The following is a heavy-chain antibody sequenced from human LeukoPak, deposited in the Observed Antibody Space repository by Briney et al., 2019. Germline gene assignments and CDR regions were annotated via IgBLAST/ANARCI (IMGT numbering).Heavy chain of an antibody. CDR3: AKDNYYGSGSIYYYYGMDV. Sequence: GGSLRLSCAASGFTFSSYAMSWVRQAPGKGLEWVSAISGSGGSTYYADSVKGRFTISRDNYKNTLYLQMNSLRAEDTAVYYCAKDNYYGSGSIYYYYGMDVWGQGTTVTVSS. V-gene: IGHV3-23*01. CDR1: GFTFSSYA. CDR2: ISGSGGST. D-gene: IGHD3-10*01. J-gene: IGHJ6*02.